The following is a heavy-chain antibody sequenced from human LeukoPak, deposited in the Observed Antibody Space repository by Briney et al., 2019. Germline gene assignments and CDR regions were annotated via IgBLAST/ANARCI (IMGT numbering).Heavy chain of an antibody. D-gene: IGHD2-15*01. CDR1: GFTFRRYE. J-gene: IGHJ5*02. Sequence: GGSLRLSCAASGFTFRRYEMNWVRQATGKGLEWVSYISSSCINIYYADSVKGLFTIYRDNAKNSLYLHMNSIRAEDTAVYYCVRVGVVVAATGNLWFDPWGQGTLVTVSS. CDR2: ISSSCINI. CDR3: VRVGVVVAATGNLWFDP. V-gene: IGHV3-48*03.